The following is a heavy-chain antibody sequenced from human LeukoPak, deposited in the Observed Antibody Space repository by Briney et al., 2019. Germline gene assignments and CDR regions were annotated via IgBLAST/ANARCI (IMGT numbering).Heavy chain of an antibody. J-gene: IGHJ4*02. CDR3: GKDAQRGFDYSNSLEH. V-gene: IGHV3-30*02. D-gene: IGHD4-11*01. CDR2: IWSDATNE. CDR1: GFTFSHFG. Sequence: GGSLRPSCEASGFTFSHFGMHWVRHGPGKGLEWVAVIWSDATNEYYADTLKGRVTISRDNFKNTVSLQMNSLRAEDTAVYYCGKDAQRGFDYSNSLEHWGQASMATV.